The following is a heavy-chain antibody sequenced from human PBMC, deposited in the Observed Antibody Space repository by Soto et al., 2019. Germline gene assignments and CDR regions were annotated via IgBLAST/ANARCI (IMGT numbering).Heavy chain of an antibody. V-gene: IGHV4-59*01. CDR1: GGSISSYY. CDR3: ARDSKRGYSGYDYYYYGMDV. D-gene: IGHD5-12*01. Sequence: NPSETLSLTCTVSGGSISSYYWSWIRQPPGKGLERIGYIYYSGSTNYNPSLKSRVTISVDTSKNQFSLKLSSVTAADTAVYYCARDSKRGYSGYDYYYYGMDVWGQGTTVTVSS. CDR2: IYYSGST. J-gene: IGHJ6*02.